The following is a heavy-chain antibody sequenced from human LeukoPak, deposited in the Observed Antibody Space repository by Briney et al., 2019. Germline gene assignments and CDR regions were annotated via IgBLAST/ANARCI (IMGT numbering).Heavy chain of an antibody. D-gene: IGHD6-13*01. Sequence: KPSETLSLTCTVSGGSISSTGSFWGWIRQPPGKGLEWIGSIYSGGITYYNPSLKSRVTISEDTSKNQFSLKLNSVTAADTAVYYCARDHSSSSEDYWGQGTLVTVSS. V-gene: IGHV4-39*07. CDR2: IYSGGIT. CDR3: ARDHSSSSEDY. CDR1: GGSISSTGSF. J-gene: IGHJ4*02.